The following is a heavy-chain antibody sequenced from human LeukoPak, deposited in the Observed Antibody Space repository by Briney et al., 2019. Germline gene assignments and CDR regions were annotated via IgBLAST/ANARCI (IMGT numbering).Heavy chain of an antibody. J-gene: IGHJ4*02. V-gene: IGHV1-2*02. CDR2: INPNSGGT. Sequence: ASVKVSCKASGYTFTGYYMHWVRQAPGQGLEWMGWINPNSGGTNYAQKFQGRVTMTEDTSTDTAYMELSSLRSEDTAVYYCAGGYTRSLDYWGQGTLATVSS. D-gene: IGHD1-14*01. CDR3: AGGYTRSLDY. CDR1: GYTFTGYY.